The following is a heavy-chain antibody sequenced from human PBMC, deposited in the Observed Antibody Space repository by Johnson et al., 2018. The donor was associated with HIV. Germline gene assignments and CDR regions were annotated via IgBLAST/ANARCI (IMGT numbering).Heavy chain of an antibody. V-gene: IGHV3-43D*03. D-gene: IGHD3-22*01. J-gene: IGHJ3*02. CDR3: TRSGRGTYYYDSSGYYSRRVGAFDI. CDR1: GFTFDDYA. Sequence: QLVESGGAVVQPGGSLRLSCAASGFTFDDYAMHWVRQAPGNGLEWVSLIRWDGAITSYVDSVKGRFTISRDNSRNSLFLQMNRLRAGDTAVYYCTRSGRGTYYYDSSGYYSRRVGAFDIWGQGTMVTVSS. CDR2: IRWDGAIT.